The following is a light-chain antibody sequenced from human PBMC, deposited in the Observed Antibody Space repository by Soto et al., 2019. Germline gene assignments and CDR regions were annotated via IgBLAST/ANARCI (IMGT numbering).Light chain of an antibody. CDR3: SSYTSSSTYV. CDR2: EVS. J-gene: IGLJ1*01. CDR1: NSDVGGYNY. Sequence: QSVLTQPASVSGSPGQSITISCTGTNSDVGGYNYVSWYQQHPGKAPKLMIYEVSNRPSGVSSRFSGSKSGNTASLTISGLQAEDEADYHCSSYTSSSTYVFGTGTKVTVL. V-gene: IGLV2-14*01.